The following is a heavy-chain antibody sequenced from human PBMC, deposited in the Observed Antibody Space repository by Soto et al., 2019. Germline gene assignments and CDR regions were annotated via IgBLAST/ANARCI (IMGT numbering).Heavy chain of an antibody. CDR2: INHSGST. CDR1: GGSFSGYY. CDR3: SRGSPGYSSGWYHY. Sequence: QVQLQQWGAGLLKPSETLSLTCAVYGGSFSGYYWSWIRQPPGKGLEWIGEINHSGSTNYNPSLQSRVTIAVDTSKNQFPLKLRSVTAADTALYYYSRGSPGYSSGWYHYWGQGTLVTVSS. D-gene: IGHD6-19*01. J-gene: IGHJ4*02. V-gene: IGHV4-34*01.